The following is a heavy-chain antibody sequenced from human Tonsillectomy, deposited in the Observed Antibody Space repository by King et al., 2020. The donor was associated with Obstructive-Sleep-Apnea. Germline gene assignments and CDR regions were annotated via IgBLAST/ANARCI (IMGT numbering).Heavy chain of an antibody. CDR2: IYYSGST. CDR1: GGSISSGGYY. J-gene: IGHJ4*02. V-gene: IGHV4-31*03. D-gene: IGHD3-10*01. CDR3: GRSLITMVRGVIIRGFDY. Sequence: VQLQESGPGLVKPSQTLSLTCTVSGGSISSGGYYWSWIRQHPGKGLEWIGYIYYSGSTYYNPSLKSRVTISVDTSKNQFSLKLSSVTAAATAVYYCGRSLITMVRGVIIRGFDYWGQGTLVTVSS.